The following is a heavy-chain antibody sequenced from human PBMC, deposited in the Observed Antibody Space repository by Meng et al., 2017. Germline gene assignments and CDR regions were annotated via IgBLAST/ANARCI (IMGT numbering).Heavy chain of an antibody. CDR3: ASQTSAYYYGSGSYRHYYYGMDV. CDR1: GGTFSSYA. CDR2: IIPIFGTA. J-gene: IGHJ6*02. V-gene: IGHV1-69*05. D-gene: IGHD3-10*01. Sequence: SVKVSCKASGGTFSSYAISWVRRAPGQGRERMGGIIPIFGTANYAQKFQGRVTITTDESTSTAYMELSSLRSEDTAVYYCASQTSAYYYGSGSYRHYYYGMDVWGQGTTVTVSS.